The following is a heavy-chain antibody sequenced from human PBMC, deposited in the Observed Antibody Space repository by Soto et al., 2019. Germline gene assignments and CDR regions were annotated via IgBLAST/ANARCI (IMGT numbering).Heavy chain of an antibody. D-gene: IGHD2-15*01. CDR3: ERDGLVSVECDSCYFDX. CDR1: GFTFSSYA. V-gene: IGHV3-30-3*01. Sequence: GGSLRLSCAASGFTFSSYAMHWVRQAPGKGLEWVSFISYDGNKEYYADSVKGRFTISRDISKKTLYLQMNSLRAEDTAVYYCERDGLVSVECDSCYFDXWGQGSFVTVS. CDR2: ISYDGNKE. J-gene: IGHJ4*02.